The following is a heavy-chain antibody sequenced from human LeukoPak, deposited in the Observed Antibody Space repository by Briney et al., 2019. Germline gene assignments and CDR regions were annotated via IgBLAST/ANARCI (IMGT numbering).Heavy chain of an antibody. J-gene: IGHJ4*02. D-gene: IGHD6-6*01. V-gene: IGHV3-64*01. CDR3: ARVEYSSSSGYFDY. CDR1: GFTFSSYG. CDR2: ISSNGGRT. Sequence: GRSLSLSCAASGFTFSSYGMHWVRHAPGGGLEDVSAISSNGGRTYYANSAKGRFTISRDNSKNTLYLQMGSLRAEDMAVYYCARVEYSSSSGYFDYWGQGTLVTVSS.